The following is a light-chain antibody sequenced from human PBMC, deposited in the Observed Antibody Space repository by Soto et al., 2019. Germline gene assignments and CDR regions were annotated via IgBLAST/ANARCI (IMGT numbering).Light chain of an antibody. CDR1: SSDVGGYNY. J-gene: IGLJ3*02. CDR2: DVS. CDR3: SSYTTSSTKV. V-gene: IGLV2-14*03. Sequence: QSALTQPASVSGSPGQSITISCTGTSSDVGGYNYVSWYQQHPDKAPKLIIYDVSHRPSGVSNRFSGSKSGNTASLTVSGLQAEDEADYYCSSYTTSSTKVFGGGTKVTVL.